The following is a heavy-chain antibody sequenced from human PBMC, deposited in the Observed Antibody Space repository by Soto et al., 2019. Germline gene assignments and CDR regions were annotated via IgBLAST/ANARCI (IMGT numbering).Heavy chain of an antibody. CDR2: IYYSGST. CDR1: GGSVSSGSYY. CDR3: VRDSDGDYDALDY. J-gene: IGHJ4*02. D-gene: IGHD4-17*01. Sequence: QVQLQESGPGLVKPSETLSLTCTVSGGSVSSGSYYWSWIRQPPGKGLEWIGYIYYSGSTNYNPSLKSRVTISVDTSKNQFSLKLSSVTAADTAVYYCVRDSDGDYDALDYWGQGTLVTVSS. V-gene: IGHV4-61*01.